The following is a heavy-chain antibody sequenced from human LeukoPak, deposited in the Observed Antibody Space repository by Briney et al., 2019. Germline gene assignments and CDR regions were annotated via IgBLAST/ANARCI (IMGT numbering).Heavy chain of an antibody. J-gene: IGHJ4*02. Sequence: GGSLRLSCAASGFSFSSYGMHWVRQAPGKGLEWVAFVRYDGNNKYYADSVKGRFTISRDNSKNTLYLQMNSLRAEDTAVYYCAKRPVTENYFDYWGQGTLVTVSS. D-gene: IGHD5-18*01. CDR2: VRYDGNNK. V-gene: IGHV3-30*02. CDR1: GFSFSSYG. CDR3: AKRPVTENYFDY.